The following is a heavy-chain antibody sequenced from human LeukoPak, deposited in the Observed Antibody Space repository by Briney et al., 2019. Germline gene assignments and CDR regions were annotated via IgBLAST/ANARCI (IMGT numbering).Heavy chain of an antibody. J-gene: IGHJ6*02. CDR2: VSYGGRNK. CDR1: GFSFTTYG. CDR3: AKGVGLGGMDV. V-gene: IGHV3-30*02. Sequence: GGSLRLSCAASGFSFTTYGMHWVRQAPGKGLEWVAYVSYGGRNKQYGDSVKGRFTISRDNSKNMVYLQMNSLTAEDSAVHYCAKGVGLGGMDVWGRGTTVTVSS. D-gene: IGHD1-26*01.